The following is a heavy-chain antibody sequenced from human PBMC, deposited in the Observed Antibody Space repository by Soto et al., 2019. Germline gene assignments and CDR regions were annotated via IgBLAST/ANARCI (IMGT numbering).Heavy chain of an antibody. CDR3: AAGVTYDRNLDI. J-gene: IGHJ3*02. V-gene: IGHV1-58*02. D-gene: IGHD5-12*01. CDR1: GFTFTSSA. Sequence: ASVKVSCKASGFTFTSSAMQWVRRARGQRLEWIGWIVVGSGNTNYAQKFQERVSITRDMSTRTAYMELSSLRSEDTAVYYCAAGVTYDRNLDIWGQGTMVTVS. CDR2: IVVGSGNT.